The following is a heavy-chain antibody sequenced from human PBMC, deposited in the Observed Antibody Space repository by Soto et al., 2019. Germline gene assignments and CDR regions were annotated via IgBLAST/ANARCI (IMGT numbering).Heavy chain of an antibody. J-gene: IGHJ6*02. Sequence: GGSLRLSCAASGFTFSSYAMSWVRQAPGKGLEWVSAISGSGGSTYYADSVKGRFTISRDNSKNTLYLQMNSLRAEDTAVYYCATFLLSGPYYYYGMDVWGQGTTVTVSS. D-gene: IGHD3-3*01. CDR3: ATFLLSGPYYYYGMDV. CDR1: GFTFSSYA. CDR2: ISGSGGST. V-gene: IGHV3-23*01.